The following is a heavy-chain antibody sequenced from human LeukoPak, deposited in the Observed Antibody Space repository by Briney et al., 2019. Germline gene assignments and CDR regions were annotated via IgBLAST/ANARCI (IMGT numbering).Heavy chain of an antibody. CDR3: AKGYYDVLTGSFDY. CDR1: GFTFSSYG. CDR2: ISYDGSSK. J-gene: IGHJ4*02. Sequence: PGGSLRLSCAASGFTFSSYGMHWVRQAPGNGLEWVAVISYDGSSKYYADSVKGRFTISRVNSKNTLYLQMNSLRAEDTAVYYCAKGYYDVLTGSFDYWGQGTLVTVSS. V-gene: IGHV3-30*18. D-gene: IGHD3-9*01.